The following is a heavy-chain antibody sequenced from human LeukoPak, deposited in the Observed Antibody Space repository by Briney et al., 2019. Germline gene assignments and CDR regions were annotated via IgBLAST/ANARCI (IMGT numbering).Heavy chain of an antibody. CDR1: GFTFDDYT. J-gene: IGHJ3*02. D-gene: IGHD3-10*01. CDR2: ISWNSGSI. CDR3: AKAILWFGEFNDAFDI. Sequence: TGGSLRLSCAASGFTFDDYTMHWVRHAPGKGLEWVSGISWNSGSIGYADSVKGRFTISRDNAKNSLYLQVNSLRAEDTALYYCAKAILWFGEFNDAFDIWGQGTMVTVSS. V-gene: IGHV3-9*01.